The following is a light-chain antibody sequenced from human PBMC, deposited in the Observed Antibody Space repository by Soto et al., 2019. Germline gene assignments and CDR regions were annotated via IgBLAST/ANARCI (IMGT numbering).Light chain of an antibody. CDR2: EVS. J-gene: IGLJ1*01. CDR3: CSYTSSITYV. Sequence: QPVLTQPASVSGSPGQSITISCTGTSSDVGGYNYVSWYQQPPGKAPKLMIYEVSNRPSGVSNRFSGSKSGNTASLTISGLQAEDEADYYCCSYTSSITYVFGTGTKLTVL. CDR1: SSDVGGYNY. V-gene: IGLV2-14*01.